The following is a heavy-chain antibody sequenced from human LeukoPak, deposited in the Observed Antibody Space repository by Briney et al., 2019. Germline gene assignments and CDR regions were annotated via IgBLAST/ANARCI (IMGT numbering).Heavy chain of an antibody. CDR2: INPNSGGT. Sequence: ASVKVSCKASGYTFTGYYMHWLRQAPGQALEWMGWINPNSGGTNYAQKFQGRVTMTRDTSISTVYMELSRLRSDDTAVYYCARSPRSGYSGYDINYWGQGTLVTVSS. D-gene: IGHD5-12*01. J-gene: IGHJ4*02. V-gene: IGHV1-2*02. CDR1: GYTFTGYY. CDR3: ARSPRSGYSGYDINY.